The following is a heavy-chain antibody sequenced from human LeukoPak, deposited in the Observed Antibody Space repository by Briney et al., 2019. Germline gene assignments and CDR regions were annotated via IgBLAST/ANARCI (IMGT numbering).Heavy chain of an antibody. CDR3: ARARNGTLKY. J-gene: IGHJ4*02. CDR2: ISYDGSHQ. CDR1: GFTFSQYA. D-gene: IGHD1-26*01. Sequence: GGSLRLSCAASGFTFSQYAMHWVRQAPGKGLEWVAVISYDGSHQYSADSVKGRLSISRDNSRHTLYLQMNSLRPEDTAVYYCARARNGTLKYWGQGTLVIVSS. V-gene: IGHV3-30*01.